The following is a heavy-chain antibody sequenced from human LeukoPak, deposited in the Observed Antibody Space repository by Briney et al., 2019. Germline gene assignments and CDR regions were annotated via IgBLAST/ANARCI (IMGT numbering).Heavy chain of an antibody. CDR1: GYTFTSYG. J-gene: IGHJ5*02. D-gene: IGHD2-2*01. CDR3: ARSYCSSTSCSKGNWFDP. CDR2: ISAYNGNT. V-gene: IGHV1-18*01. Sequence: ASVKVSCKASGYTFTSYGIGWVRQAPGQGLEWMGWISAYNGNTNYAQKLQGRVTMTTDTSTSTAYMELRSLRSDDTAVYYCARSYCSSTSCSKGNWFDPWGQGTLVTVSS.